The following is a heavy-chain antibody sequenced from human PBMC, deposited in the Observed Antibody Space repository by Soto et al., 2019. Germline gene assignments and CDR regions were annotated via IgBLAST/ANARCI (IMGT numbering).Heavy chain of an antibody. CDR1: GDTFSSYA. CDR2: IIPIFGTA. D-gene: IGHD1-26*01. J-gene: IGHJ6*02. Sequence: GASVKVSCKASGDTFSSYAISWVRQAPGQGLEWMGGIIPIFGTANYAQKFQGRVTITADESTSTAYMELSSLRSEDTAVYYCARDIGGSSGGYYYYGMDVWGQGTTVTVSS. CDR3: ARDIGGSSGGYYYYGMDV. V-gene: IGHV1-69*13.